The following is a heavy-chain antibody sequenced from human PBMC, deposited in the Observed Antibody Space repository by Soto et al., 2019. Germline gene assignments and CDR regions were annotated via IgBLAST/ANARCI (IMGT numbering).Heavy chain of an antibody. CDR2: MNPNSGNT. D-gene: IGHD5-12*01. V-gene: IGHV1-8*01. J-gene: IGHJ6*03. CDR1: GYTFTSYD. Sequence: GASVKVSCKASGYTFTSYDINWVRQATGQGLEWMGWMNPNSGNTGYAQKFQGRVTMTRNTSISTAYMELSSLRSEDTAVYYCARGLGYYSGYEPTRYYYYYMDVWGKGTTVTVSS. CDR3: ARGLGYYSGYEPTRYYYYYMDV.